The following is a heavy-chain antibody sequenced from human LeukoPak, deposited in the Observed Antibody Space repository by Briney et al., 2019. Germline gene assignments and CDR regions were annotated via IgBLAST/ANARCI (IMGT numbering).Heavy chain of an antibody. D-gene: IGHD5-24*01. V-gene: IGHV4-31*03. CDR2: IYYSGST. CDR3: ARGLQLRGIFDYFDY. CDR1: GGSISSGGYY. J-gene: IGHJ4*02. Sequence: SQTLSLTCTVSGGSISSGGYYWSWIRQHPGKGLEWIGYIYYSGSTYYNPSLKSRVTISVDTSKNQFSLKLSSVTAADTAVYYCARGLQLRGIFDYFDYWGQGTLVTVPS.